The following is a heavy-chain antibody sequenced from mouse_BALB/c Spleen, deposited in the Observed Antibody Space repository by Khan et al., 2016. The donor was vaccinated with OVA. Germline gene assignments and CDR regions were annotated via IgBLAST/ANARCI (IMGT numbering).Heavy chain of an antibody. Sequence: VQLQQSGPDLVTPGTSVKISCKASGYSFTLYYMSWVKQSHEKSLEWIGRINPNTDNINYNQEFKGKAILTVDKSSNTAYMELRSLTSEDSAVYFCAREYDIVASWGQGTLVTVSP. J-gene: IGHJ3*01. D-gene: IGHD2-14*01. CDR1: GYSFTLYY. CDR3: AREYDIVAS. CDR2: INPNTDNI. V-gene: IGHV1-26*01.